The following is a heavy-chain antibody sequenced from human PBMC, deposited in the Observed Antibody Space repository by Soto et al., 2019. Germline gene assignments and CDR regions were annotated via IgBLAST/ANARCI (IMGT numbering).Heavy chain of an antibody. CDR1: GFTFSSYG. V-gene: IGHV3-30*18. D-gene: IGHD1-26*01. J-gene: IGHJ4*02. CDR3: AKDIYSGSYDTFDY. CDR2: ISYDGSNK. Sequence: GGSLRLSCAASGFTFSSYGMHWVRQAPGKGLEWVAVISYDGSNKYYADPVKGRFTISRDNSKNTLYLQMNSLRAEDTAVYYCAKDIYSGSYDTFDYWGQGTMVTVSS.